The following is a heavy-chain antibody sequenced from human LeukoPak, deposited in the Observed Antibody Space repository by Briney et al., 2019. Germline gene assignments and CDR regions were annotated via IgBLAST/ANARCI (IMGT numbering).Heavy chain of an antibody. V-gene: IGHV3-33*01. J-gene: IGHJ5*02. CDR1: GFTFSCYG. CDR2: IWYDGSNT. Sequence: PGGSLRISCAASGFTFSCYGMRWVRQAPGKGLEWVAVIWYDGSNTYYADSVKGRFTISRDNSKNTLYLQMNSLRAEDTAVYYCARAGPPAFDPWGQGTLVTVSS. CDR3: ARAGPPAFDP.